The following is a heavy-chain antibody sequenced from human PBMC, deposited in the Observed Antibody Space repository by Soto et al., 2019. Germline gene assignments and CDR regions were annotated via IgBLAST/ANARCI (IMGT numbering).Heavy chain of an antibody. CDR3: ARDLEYSSSPGFDY. CDR2: MNPKSGNT. Sequence: ASVEVSCKASGYTFTSDINWVRQATGQGLEHMGWMNPKSGNTGYAQKFQGRVTMTRDTSISTAYMELSSLRSEDTAVYYCARDLEYSSSPGFDYWGQGTLVTVSS. V-gene: IGHV1-8*01. CDR1: GYTFTSD. J-gene: IGHJ4*02. D-gene: IGHD6-6*01.